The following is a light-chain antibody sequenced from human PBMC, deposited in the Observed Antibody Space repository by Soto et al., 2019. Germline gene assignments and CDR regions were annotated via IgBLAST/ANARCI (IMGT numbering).Light chain of an antibody. Sequence: DTQMTQSPSTLSASVGDRVTITCRASQTSNKYLAWYQQKPGKAHKLLIYAASSLESGVPTRFSGSGSGTEFTLTISSLQPDDFATYYCQQYNGNFGPGTKVDIQ. V-gene: IGKV1-5*01. CDR2: AAS. CDR1: QTSNKY. CDR3: QQYNGN. J-gene: IGKJ3*01.